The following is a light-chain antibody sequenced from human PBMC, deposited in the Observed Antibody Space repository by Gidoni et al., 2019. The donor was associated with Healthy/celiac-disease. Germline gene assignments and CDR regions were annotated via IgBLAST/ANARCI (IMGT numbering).Light chain of an antibody. V-gene: IGKV1-5*03. CDR3: QQYNVYYYT. CDR1: QSISSW. Sequence: DIQMTQSPSTLSASVGDRVTITCRATQSISSWLAWYQQKPGKAPKLLIYQASSLEGGVPSRFSGSGSGTEFTLTISGLQPDDFATYYCQQYNVYYYTFXQXTKLEIK. CDR2: QAS. J-gene: IGKJ2*01.